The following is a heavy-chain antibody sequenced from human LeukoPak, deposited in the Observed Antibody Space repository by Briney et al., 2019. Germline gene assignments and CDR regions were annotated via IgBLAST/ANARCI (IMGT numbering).Heavy chain of an antibody. CDR2: IYSSGST. V-gene: IGHV4-61*02. J-gene: IGHJ4*02. D-gene: IGHD3-10*01. Sequence: SETLSLTCTVSGGSISSGSYYWSWIRQPAGKGLEWIGRIYSSGSTNYDPSLKSRVTMSVDTSKNQFSLKLSSVTAADTAVYYCARVSLVRGAPDYYFDYWGQGTLVTVSS. CDR3: ARVSLVRGAPDYYFDY. CDR1: GGSISSGSYY.